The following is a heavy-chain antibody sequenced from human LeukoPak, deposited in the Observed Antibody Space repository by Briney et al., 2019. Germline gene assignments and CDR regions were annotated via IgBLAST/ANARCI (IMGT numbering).Heavy chain of an antibody. J-gene: IGHJ2*01. D-gene: IGHD2-21*02. Sequence: SETLSLTCTVSGGSISSYYWSWIRQPPGKGLEWIGYIYYSGSTNYNPSLKSRVTISVDTSKNQFSLKLSSVTAADTAVYYCARDDLAPPGWYFDLWGRGTLVTVSS. CDR2: IYYSGST. V-gene: IGHV4-59*01. CDR1: GGSISSYY. CDR3: ARDDLAPPGWYFDL.